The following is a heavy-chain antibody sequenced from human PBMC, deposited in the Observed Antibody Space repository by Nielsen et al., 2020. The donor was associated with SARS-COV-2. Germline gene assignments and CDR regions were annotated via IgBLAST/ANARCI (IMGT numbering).Heavy chain of an antibody. Sequence: SETLSLTCAVSGGSISSGGYSWSWIRQPPGKGLEWIGYIYHSGRTYYNPSLKSRVTISVDRSKNQFSLKLSSVTAADTAVYYCARGGRITFGGADDAFDIWGQGTMVAVAS. J-gene: IGHJ3*02. V-gene: IGHV4-30-2*01. CDR1: GGSISSGGYS. CDR2: IYHSGRT. CDR3: ARGGRITFGGADDAFDI. D-gene: IGHD3-16*01.